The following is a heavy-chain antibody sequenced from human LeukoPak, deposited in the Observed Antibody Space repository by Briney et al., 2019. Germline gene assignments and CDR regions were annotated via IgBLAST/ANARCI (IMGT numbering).Heavy chain of an antibody. J-gene: IGHJ4*02. D-gene: IGHD3-10*01. CDR3: ARDREGSYFDY. CDR1: GNTFNNYA. CDR2: IIPIFGTA. Sequence: SVKVSCKASGNTFNNYAISWVRQAPGQGLEWMGGIIPIFGTANYAQKFQGRVTITTDESTSTAYMELSSLRSEDTAVYYCARDREGSYFDYWGQGTLVTVSS. V-gene: IGHV1-69*05.